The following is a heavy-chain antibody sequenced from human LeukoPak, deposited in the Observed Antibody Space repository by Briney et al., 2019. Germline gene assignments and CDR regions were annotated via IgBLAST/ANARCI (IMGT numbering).Heavy chain of an antibody. CDR1: GFTFTTYA. J-gene: IGHJ4*02. D-gene: IGHD3-9*01. CDR2: ISGGGGST. CDR3: AKGDDTFDY. V-gene: IGHV3-23*01. Sequence: GGSLRLSCAASGFTFTTYAMSWVRQAPGKGLEWVSTISGGGGSTYYADSVKGRFTISRDNSKNTLYLQMNSLRAEDTAVYYCAKGDDTFDYWGQGTLVTVSS.